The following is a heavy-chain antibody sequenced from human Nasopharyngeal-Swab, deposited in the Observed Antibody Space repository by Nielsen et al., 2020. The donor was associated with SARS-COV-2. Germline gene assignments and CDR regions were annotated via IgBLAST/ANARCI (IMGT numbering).Heavy chain of an antibody. CDR1: GFTFSSYA. J-gene: IGHJ4*02. CDR3: AKLRLRLGVGY. CDR2: ISDSGGST. Sequence: GGSLRLSCAASGFTFSSYAMSWVRQAPGKGLEWDSAISDSGGSTYYADSVKGRFTISRDNSKNTLYLQMNSLRAEDTAVYYCAKLRLRLGVGYWGQGTLVTVSS. D-gene: IGHD3-16*01. V-gene: IGHV3-23*01.